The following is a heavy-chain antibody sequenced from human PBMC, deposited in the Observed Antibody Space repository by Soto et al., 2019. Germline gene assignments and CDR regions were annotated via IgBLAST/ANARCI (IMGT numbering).Heavy chain of an antibody. J-gene: IGHJ4*02. D-gene: IGHD2-21*02. CDR2: IDLDIGDT. CDR3: GLEPTGTAGFDY. Sequence: QVQMVQSGAEVKKPGASVKVSCKASGHTFTGHHMHWVRQAPGQGLEWMGLIDLDIGDTKYAQKFQGRVTSTSDTSSTTAYMELRRLRSDDTAVYYCGLEPTGTAGFDYWGQGTLVTVSS. CDR1: GHTFTGHH. V-gene: IGHV1-2*02.